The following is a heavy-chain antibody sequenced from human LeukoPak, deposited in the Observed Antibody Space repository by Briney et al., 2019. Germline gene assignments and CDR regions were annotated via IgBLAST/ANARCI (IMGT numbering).Heavy chain of an antibody. V-gene: IGHV6-1*01. CDR1: GDSVSSNSAA. CDR2: TYYRSKWYN. CDR3: ARGRRRNSSGWYIDY. J-gene: IGHJ4*02. Sequence: SQTLSLTCAITGDSVSSNSAAWNWIRQSPSRGLEWLGRTYYRSKWYNDYAVPVKSRITINPDTSKNQSSLQLNSVTPEDTAVYYCARGRRRNSSGWYIDYWGQGTLVTVSS. D-gene: IGHD6-19*01.